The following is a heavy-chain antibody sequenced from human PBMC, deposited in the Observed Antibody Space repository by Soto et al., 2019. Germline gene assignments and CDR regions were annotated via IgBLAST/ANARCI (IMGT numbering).Heavy chain of an antibody. CDR2: IYYSGST. J-gene: IGHJ6*04. CDR3: AREPLIPLTGTKKIGKGMDV. CDR1: GGSISSYY. V-gene: IGHV4-59*01. Sequence: PSETLSLTCTVSGGSISSYYWSWIRQPPGKGLEWIGYIYYSGSTNYNPSLNSRVTISVDTSKNQFSLKLSSVTAADTAVYYCAREPLIPLTGTKKIGKGMDVWGEGTTVTGSS. D-gene: IGHD1-7*01.